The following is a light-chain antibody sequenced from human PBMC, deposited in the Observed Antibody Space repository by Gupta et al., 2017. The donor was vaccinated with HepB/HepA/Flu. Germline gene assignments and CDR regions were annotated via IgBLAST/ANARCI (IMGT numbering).Light chain of an antibody. Sequence: QSALTQPASVSGSPGQSITISCTGTSGDVGGYKYVSWYQQHPGKAPKLMIYYVSNRPSGVSDRFSGSKSGNTASLTISGLQAEDEADYYCSSYARSSTPLIFGGGTRLTVL. CDR2: YVS. CDR3: SSYARSSTPLI. CDR1: SGDVGGYKY. J-gene: IGLJ2*01. V-gene: IGLV2-14*01.